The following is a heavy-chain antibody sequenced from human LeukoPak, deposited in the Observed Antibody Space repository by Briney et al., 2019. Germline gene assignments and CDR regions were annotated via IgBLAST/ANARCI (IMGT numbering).Heavy chain of an antibody. CDR3: AREKSSGSAFYFDY. CDR1: GYSFTSYG. J-gene: IGHJ4*02. Sequence: ASVKVSCTASGYSFTSYGISWVRQAPGQGLEWMGWISAYNGNTNYAQKLQGRVTITADESTSTAYMELSSLRSDDTAVYYCAREKSSGSAFYFDYWGQGTLVTVSS. D-gene: IGHD3-22*01. V-gene: IGHV1-18*01. CDR2: ISAYNGNT.